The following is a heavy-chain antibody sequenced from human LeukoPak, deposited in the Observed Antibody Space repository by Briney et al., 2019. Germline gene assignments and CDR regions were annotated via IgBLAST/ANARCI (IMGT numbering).Heavy chain of an antibody. D-gene: IGHD6-19*01. CDR1: GFTFSSYA. V-gene: IGHV3-21*01. Sequence: GGSLRLSCAASGFTFSSYAMSWVRQAPGKGLEWVSSISSSSSYIYYADSVKGRFTISRDNAKNSLYLQMNSLRAEDTAVYYCARDQYYSSGSNDAFDIWGQGTMVTVSS. CDR3: ARDQYYSSGSNDAFDI. J-gene: IGHJ3*02. CDR2: ISSSSSYI.